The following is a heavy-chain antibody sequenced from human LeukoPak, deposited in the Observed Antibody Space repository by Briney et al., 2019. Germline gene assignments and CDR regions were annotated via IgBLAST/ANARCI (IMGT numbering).Heavy chain of an antibody. J-gene: IGHJ5*02. V-gene: IGHV5-51*01. Sequence: KGGESLKISCKGSGYSFTSYWIGWVRQMPGKGLEWMGIIYPGDSDTRYSPSFQGQVTISADKSISTAYLQWSSLKASDTAMYFCARRDSYYYGSGSYGPFDPWGQGTLVTVSS. CDR1: GYSFTSYW. D-gene: IGHD3-10*01. CDR3: ARRDSYYYGSGSYGPFDP. CDR2: IYPGDSDT.